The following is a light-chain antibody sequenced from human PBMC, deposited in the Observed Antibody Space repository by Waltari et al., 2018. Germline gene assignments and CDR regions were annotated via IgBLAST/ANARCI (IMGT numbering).Light chain of an antibody. CDR1: QSIDSW. CDR3: QQYHSSSRT. Sequence: DIQMTQSPSTLSASVGDRVTITCRASQSIDSWLAWYQQKPGKAPNPLIYKASILHSGVPSRFSGRGSVTEFTLTISSLQPDDFAAYYCQQYHSSSRTFGQGTNVEMK. J-gene: IGKJ1*01. CDR2: KAS. V-gene: IGKV1-5*03.